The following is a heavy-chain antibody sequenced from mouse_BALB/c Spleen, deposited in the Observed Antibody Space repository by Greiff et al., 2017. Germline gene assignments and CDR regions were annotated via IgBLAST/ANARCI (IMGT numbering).Heavy chain of an antibody. CDR2: ISTYYGNT. Sequence: VQLQQSGPELVRPGASVKLSCKGSSYTFTDYAMHWVKQSHAKSLEWIGVISTYYGNTNYNQKFKGKATMTVDKSSSTAYMELARLTSEDSAVYYCARWGYYGNQYFDVWGAGTTVTVSS. CDR3: ARWGYYGNQYFDV. D-gene: IGHD2-1*01. J-gene: IGHJ1*01. CDR1: SYTFTDYA. V-gene: IGHV1S137*01.